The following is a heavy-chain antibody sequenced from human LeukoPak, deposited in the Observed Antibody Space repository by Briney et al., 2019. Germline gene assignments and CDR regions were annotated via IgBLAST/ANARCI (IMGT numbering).Heavy chain of an antibody. J-gene: IGHJ4*02. CDR3: ARSGEQLVPDY. Sequence: GESLKISCKCSGYTFTGYYMHWVRQAPGQGLEWMGWINPNSGGTNYAQKFQGWVTMTRDTSISTAYMELSRLRSDDTAVYYCARSGEQLVPDYWGQGTLVTVSS. CDR1: GYTFTGYY. V-gene: IGHV1-2*04. D-gene: IGHD6-13*01. CDR2: INPNSGGT.